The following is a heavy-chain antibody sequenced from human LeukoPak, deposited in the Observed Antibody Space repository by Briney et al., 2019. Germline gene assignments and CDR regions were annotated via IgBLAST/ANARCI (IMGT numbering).Heavy chain of an antibody. CDR1: GYTFTSYD. V-gene: IGHV1-8*01. J-gene: IGHJ4*02. Sequence: ASVKVSCKASGYTFTSYDINWVRQATGQGLEWMGWMNPNSGNTGYAQKFQGRATMTRNTSISTAYMELSSLRSENTAVYYCARQYSSGWYGEPDYWGQRTLVTVSS. CDR2: MNPNSGNT. CDR3: ARQYSSGWYGEPDY. D-gene: IGHD6-19*01.